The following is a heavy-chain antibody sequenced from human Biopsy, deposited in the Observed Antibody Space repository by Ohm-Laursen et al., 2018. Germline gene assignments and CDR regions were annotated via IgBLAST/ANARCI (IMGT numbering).Heavy chain of an antibody. J-gene: IGHJ2*01. V-gene: IGHV4-59*01. CDR3: ARDRGYYSDGTVPGYFDL. CDR2: VFYTGST. Sequence: TLSLTCTVSGDSISSYYWSWIRQPPGKGLQWIGYVFYTGSTDYNPSLQSRVTISVDTSKNHFSLRLRSVTPADTAIYYCARDRGYYSDGTVPGYFDLWDRGTLVTVSS. D-gene: IGHD3-22*01. CDR1: GDSISSYY.